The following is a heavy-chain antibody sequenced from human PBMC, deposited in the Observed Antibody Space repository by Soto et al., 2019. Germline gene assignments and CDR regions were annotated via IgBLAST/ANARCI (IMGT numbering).Heavy chain of an antibody. Sequence: GSLRLSCAAAGFTFGSYAMHWVRQAPGKGLEWVAVISYDGSNKYYADSVKGRFTISRDNSKNTLYLQMNSLRAEDTAVYYCARGGYYDILTGYAFDYWGQGTLVTVSS. J-gene: IGHJ4*02. D-gene: IGHD3-9*01. CDR3: ARGGYYDILTGYAFDY. V-gene: IGHV3-30-3*01. CDR2: ISYDGSNK. CDR1: GFTFGSYA.